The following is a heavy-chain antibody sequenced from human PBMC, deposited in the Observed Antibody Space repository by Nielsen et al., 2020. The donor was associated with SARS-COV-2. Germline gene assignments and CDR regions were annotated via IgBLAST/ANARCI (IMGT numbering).Heavy chain of an antibody. Sequence: ASVKVSCKASGYTFTGYYMHWVRQAPGQGLEWMGWINPNSGGTNYAQKFQGRVTMTRDTSISTAYMELSRLRSEDTAVYYCARDLEYSSSSVYYYYGMDVWGQGTTVTVSS. J-gene: IGHJ6*02. CDR3: ARDLEYSSSSVYYYYGMDV. CDR2: INPNSGGT. CDR1: GYTFTGYY. V-gene: IGHV1-2*02. D-gene: IGHD6-6*01.